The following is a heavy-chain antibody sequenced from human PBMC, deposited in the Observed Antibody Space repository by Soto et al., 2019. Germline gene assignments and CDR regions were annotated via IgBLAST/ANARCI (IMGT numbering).Heavy chain of an antibody. CDR3: TAGKLYPSLDFDY. V-gene: IGHV3-15*01. D-gene: IGHD2-8*01. Sequence: GGSLRLSCAASGITFSNAWMTWVRQAPGKGLEWVGRIKSITDGGATDYAAPVKGRFTISRDDSKDIAYLQMNSLKTEDTAVYYCTAGKLYPSLDFDYWGQGTLVTVSS. CDR1: GITFSNAW. CDR2: IKSITDGGAT. J-gene: IGHJ4*02.